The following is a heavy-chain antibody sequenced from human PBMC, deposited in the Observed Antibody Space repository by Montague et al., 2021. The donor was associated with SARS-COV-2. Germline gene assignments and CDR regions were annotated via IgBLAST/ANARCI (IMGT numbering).Heavy chain of an antibody. V-gene: IGHV4-39*01. CDR1: GGSISSSSYY. Sequence: SETLSLTCTVSGGSISSSSYYWGWIRQPPGKGLEWIGSIYYSGSTYYNPSLKSRVTISVGTSKNQFSLKLSSVTAADTAVYYCARQEPIVVVVAAARGWFDPWGQGTLVTVPS. D-gene: IGHD2-15*01. CDR3: ARQEPIVVVVAAARGWFDP. J-gene: IGHJ5*02. CDR2: IYYSGST.